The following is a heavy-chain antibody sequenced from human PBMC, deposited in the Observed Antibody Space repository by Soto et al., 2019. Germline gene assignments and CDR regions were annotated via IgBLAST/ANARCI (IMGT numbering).Heavy chain of an antibody. Sequence: QEQLVQSGAEVKKPGASVKVSCKASGYTFTSYEINWVRQATGQGLEWMGWMNPNSGDTDYAQKFQGRVTITRNTSMSTAYMELSSLRPEDTAVYYCARVISRAARFTDSWGQGTLVTVSS. CDR3: ARVISRAARFTDS. V-gene: IGHV1-8*01. CDR1: GYTFTSYE. D-gene: IGHD6-6*01. J-gene: IGHJ4*02. CDR2: MNPNSGDT.